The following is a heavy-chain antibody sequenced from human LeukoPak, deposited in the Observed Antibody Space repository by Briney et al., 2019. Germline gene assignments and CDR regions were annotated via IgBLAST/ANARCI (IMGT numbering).Heavy chain of an antibody. Sequence: SETLSLTCAVSGGSISSGDYSWSWIRQPPGKGLEWIGYIYYSGSTYYNPSLKSRVTISVDTSKNQFSLKLSSVTAADTAVYYCARLGPQSLRRDGYKGYDYWGQGTLVTVSS. CDR1: GGSISSGDYS. CDR3: ARLGPQSLRRDGYKGYDY. D-gene: IGHD5-24*01. V-gene: IGHV4-30-2*03. CDR2: IYYSGST. J-gene: IGHJ4*02.